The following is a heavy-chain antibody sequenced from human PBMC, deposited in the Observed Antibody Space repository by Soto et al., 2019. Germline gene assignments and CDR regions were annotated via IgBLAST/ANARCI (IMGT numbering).Heavy chain of an antibody. V-gene: IGHV5-51*01. CDR2: IYPGDSDT. D-gene: IGHD6-13*01. J-gene: IGHJ6*02. CDR1: GYSFPSYW. Sequence: ECLKFSFKGSGYSFPSYWIIGVRQMPGKGLEWMGIIYPGDSDTRYSPSFQGQVTISADKSISTAYLQWSRLKASDTAMYYCASGRIAAAGDYYYGMDVWGQGTTATVSS. CDR3: ASGRIAAAGDYYYGMDV.